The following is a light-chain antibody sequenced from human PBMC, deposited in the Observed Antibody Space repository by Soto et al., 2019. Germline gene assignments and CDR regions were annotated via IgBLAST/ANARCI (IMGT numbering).Light chain of an antibody. Sequence: LTQPASVSGSPGESITISCTGISGDVGGHNRVSWYQQPPGTAPKRMIYEVSNRPSGVPDRFSGSKSGNTASLTISGLQAKDEADYYCSLYTSSSTLYVFGTGTKVTVL. V-gene: IGLV2-18*01. CDR1: SGDVGGHNR. J-gene: IGLJ1*01. CDR2: EVS. CDR3: SLYTSSSTLYV.